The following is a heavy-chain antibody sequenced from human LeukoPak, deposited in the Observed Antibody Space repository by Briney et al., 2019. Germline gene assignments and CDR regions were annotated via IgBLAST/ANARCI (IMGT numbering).Heavy chain of an antibody. D-gene: IGHD2-2*01. CDR1: GFTFSSYA. J-gene: IGHJ4*02. Sequence: GGSLRLSCAASGFTFSSYAMHWVRQAPGKGLEWVAVISYDGSNKYYADSVKGRFTISRDNSKNTLYLQMNSLRAEDTAVYYCAKDGDIVVVPAPFDYWGQGTLVTVSS. CDR2: ISYDGSNK. CDR3: AKDGDIVVVPAPFDY. V-gene: IGHV3-30-3*01.